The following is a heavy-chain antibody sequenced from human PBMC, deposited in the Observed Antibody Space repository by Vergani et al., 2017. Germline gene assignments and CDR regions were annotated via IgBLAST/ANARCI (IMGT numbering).Heavy chain of an antibody. V-gene: IGHV3-30*18. J-gene: IGHJ6*02. CDR2: ISYDGSNK. D-gene: IGHD6-13*01. Sequence: VQLVESGGGLVQPGRSLRLSCTASGFTFSSYGMHWVRQAPGKGLEWVAVISYDGSNKYYVDSVKGRFTISRDNSKNTLYLQMNSLRAEDTAVYYCAKAQPAAGSYYYYGMDVWGQGTTVTVSS. CDR1: GFTFSSYG. CDR3: AKAQPAAGSYYYYGMDV.